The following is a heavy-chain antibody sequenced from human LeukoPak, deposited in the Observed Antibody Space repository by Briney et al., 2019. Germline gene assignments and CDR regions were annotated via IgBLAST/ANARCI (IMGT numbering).Heavy chain of an antibody. Sequence: PSETLSLTCTVSGGSISSYYWSWIRQPPGKGLEWIGYIYYSGSTNYNPSLKSRVTISVDTSKNQFSLKLSSVTAADTAVYYYASFCSGGSCVDYWGQGTLVTVSS. V-gene: IGHV4-59*01. CDR1: GGSISSYY. J-gene: IGHJ4*02. CDR2: IYYSGST. D-gene: IGHD2-15*01. CDR3: ASFCSGGSCVDY.